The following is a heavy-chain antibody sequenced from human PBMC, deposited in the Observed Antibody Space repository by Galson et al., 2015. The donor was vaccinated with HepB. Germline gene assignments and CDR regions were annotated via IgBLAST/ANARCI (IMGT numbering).Heavy chain of an antibody. V-gene: IGHV1-24*01. Sequence: SVKVSCKVSGYTLTELSMHWVRQAPGKGLEWMGGFDPEDGETIYAQKFQGRVTMTEDTSTDTAYMELSSLRSEDTAVYYCATLTPRIRGEAAAGTGNYWGQGTLVTVSS. CDR2: FDPEDGET. CDR3: ATLTPRIRGEAAAGTGNY. J-gene: IGHJ4*02. CDR1: GYTLTELS. D-gene: IGHD6-13*01.